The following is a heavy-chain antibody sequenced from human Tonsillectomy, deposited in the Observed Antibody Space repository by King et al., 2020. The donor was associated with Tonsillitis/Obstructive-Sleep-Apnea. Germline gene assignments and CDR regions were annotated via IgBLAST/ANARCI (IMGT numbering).Heavy chain of an antibody. V-gene: IGHV3-48*03. Sequence: VQLVESGGGLVQIGGSLRLSCAASGFTFSSYEMNWVRQAPGKGLEWVSYISSSGSTIYYAESVKGRFTISRDNAKNSLYLQMNSLRAEDSSGYYCARFIVSHMDVWGQGTTVTVAS. CDR1: GFTFSSYE. D-gene: IGHD5/OR15-5a*01. J-gene: IGHJ6*02. CDR3: ARFIVSHMDV. CDR2: ISSSGSTI.